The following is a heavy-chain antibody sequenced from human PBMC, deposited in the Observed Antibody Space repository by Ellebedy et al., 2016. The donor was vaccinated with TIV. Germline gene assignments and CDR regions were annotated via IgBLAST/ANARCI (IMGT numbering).Heavy chain of an antibody. V-gene: IGHV4-39*02. J-gene: IGHJ6*02. Sequence: SETLSLTXSVSGDSITSRSDYWDWIRQPPGKGLEWIGAIYSSGRTHYNPSLKSRATISVDTSKNHFSLRLSSVTAADTAVYYCASHRSGIVLVPAHYGMDVWGHGTTVTVSS. CDR1: GDSITSRSDY. CDR3: ASHRSGIVLVPAHYGMDV. D-gene: IGHD2-2*01. CDR2: IYSSGRT.